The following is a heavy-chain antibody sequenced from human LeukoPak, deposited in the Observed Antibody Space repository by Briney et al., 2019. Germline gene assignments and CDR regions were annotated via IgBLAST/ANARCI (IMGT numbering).Heavy chain of an antibody. CDR1: GVSVSSYH. Sequence: PSETLSLTCAVSGVSVSSYHWSWIRQPAGKGLEWLGRIHAGGTTNYNPSLDSRVTMSVDTSKNQFSLELRSVTAADTAVYYCARDGLYSYGYSYFDFWGQGTLVTVSS. D-gene: IGHD5-18*01. CDR2: IHAGGTT. CDR3: ARDGLYSYGYSYFDF. J-gene: IGHJ4*02. V-gene: IGHV4-4*07.